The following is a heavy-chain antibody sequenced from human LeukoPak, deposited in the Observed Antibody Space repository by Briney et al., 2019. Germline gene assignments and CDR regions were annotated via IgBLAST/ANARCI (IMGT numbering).Heavy chain of an antibody. V-gene: IGHV3-33*06. CDR3: AKDGLTYCGGDCYIEYYYYYMDV. J-gene: IGHJ6*03. CDR1: GFTFSSYA. Sequence: GGSLRLSCAASGFTFSSYAMHWVRQAPGKGLEWVAVIWYGGTNKYYADSVKGRFTISRDNSKNTLYLQMNSLRAEDTAVYYCAKDGLTYCGGDCYIEYYYYYMDVWGKGTTVTVSS. D-gene: IGHD2-21*01. CDR2: IWYGGTNK.